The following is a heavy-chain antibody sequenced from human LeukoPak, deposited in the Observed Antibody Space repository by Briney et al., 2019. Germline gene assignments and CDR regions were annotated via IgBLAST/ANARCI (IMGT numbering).Heavy chain of an antibody. CDR3: ARSHGSSWPFDAFDI. CDR2: IYPGDSDT. J-gene: IGHJ3*02. V-gene: IGHV5-51*01. D-gene: IGHD6-13*01. CDR1: GYSFTSYW. Sequence: GESLKISCKGSGYSFTSYWIGWVRQMPGKGLEWMGIIYPGDSDTRYSPSFQGQVTISADKSISTAYLQWSSLKASDTAMYHCARSHGSSWPFDAFDIWGQGTMVTVSS.